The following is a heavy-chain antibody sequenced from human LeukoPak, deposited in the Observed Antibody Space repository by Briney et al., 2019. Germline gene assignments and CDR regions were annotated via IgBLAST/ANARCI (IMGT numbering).Heavy chain of an antibody. CDR3: ASKGCSSTSCYLLDY. CDR2: IYYSGST. CDR1: GGSISSGGYY. V-gene: IGHV4-31*03. J-gene: IGHJ4*02. D-gene: IGHD2-2*01. Sequence: PSQTLSLTCTVSGGSISSGGYYWSWIRQHPGKGLEWIGYIYYSGSTYYNPSLKSRVTISVDTSKNQFSLKLSSVTAADTAVYYCASKGCSSTSCYLLDYWGQGTLVTVSS.